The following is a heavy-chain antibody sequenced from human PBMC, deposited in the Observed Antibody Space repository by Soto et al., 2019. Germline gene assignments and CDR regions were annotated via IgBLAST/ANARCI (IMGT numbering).Heavy chain of an antibody. CDR3: ARDGAVAGNSNFDY. CDR1: GFMFTGSA. J-gene: IGHJ4*02. D-gene: IGHD6-19*01. Sequence: ASVKVSCKTSGFMFTGSAIHWLRQAPGQRPEWMGWINAGDGNTKYSQKFKGRVTISRDTSASTAYMDMSSLRSEDTALYYCARDGAVAGNSNFDYWGQGTLVTVSS. CDR2: INAGDGNT. V-gene: IGHV1-3*01.